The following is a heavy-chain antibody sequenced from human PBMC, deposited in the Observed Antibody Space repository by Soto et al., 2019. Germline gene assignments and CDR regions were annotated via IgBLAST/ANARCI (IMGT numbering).Heavy chain of an antibody. J-gene: IGHJ5*02. CDR3: TTGVMVYAIENWFDP. V-gene: IGHV3-15*01. Sequence: KPGGSLRLSCAASGFTFSNAWMSWVRQAPGKGLEWVGRIKSKTDGGTTDYAAPVKGRFTISRDDSKNTLYLQMNSLKTEDTAVYYCTTGVMVYAIENWFDPWGQGTLVTVSS. D-gene: IGHD2-8*01. CDR1: GFTFSNAW. CDR2: IKSKTDGGTT.